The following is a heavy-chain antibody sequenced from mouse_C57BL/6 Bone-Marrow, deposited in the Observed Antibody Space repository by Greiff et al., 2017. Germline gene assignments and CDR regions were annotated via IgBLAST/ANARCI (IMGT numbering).Heavy chain of an antibody. V-gene: IGHV2-5*01. J-gene: IGHJ4*01. CDR3: AKSPGTRMDY. CDR1: GFSLTSYG. CDR2: IWRGGST. Sequence: VQRVESGPGLVQPSQSLSITCTVSGFSLTSYGVHRVRQSPGKGLEWLGVIWRGGSTDSNAAFMSSLSITKDTSKSQVFFNMNRLQAGDTAIYYCAKSPGTRMDYWGQGTSVTVSS. D-gene: IGHD4-1*01.